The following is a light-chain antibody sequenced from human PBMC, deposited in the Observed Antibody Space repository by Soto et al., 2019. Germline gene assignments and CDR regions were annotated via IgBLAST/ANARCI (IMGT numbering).Light chain of an antibody. CDR2: GSN. V-gene: IGLV1-44*01. Sequence: QSVLTQPPSASGTPGQRVTLSCSGGTSNIGSNPVNWYQQLPGTAPKLIIYGSNQRPSGVPDRFSGSKSGTSASLAITGLQSEDDADYYCAAWDDSLDAYMLFGGGTKVTVL. CDR3: AAWDDSLDAYML. CDR1: TSNIGSNP. J-gene: IGLJ2*01.